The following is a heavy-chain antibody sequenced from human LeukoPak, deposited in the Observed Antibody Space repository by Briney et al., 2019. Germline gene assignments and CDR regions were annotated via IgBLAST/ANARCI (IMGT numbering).Heavy chain of an antibody. CDR1: GYTFTGYY. D-gene: IGHD3-22*01. CDR2: INPNSGGT. V-gene: IGHV1-2*02. CDR3: ATLQGYYDSSGYWFDP. Sequence: GASVKVSCKASGYTFTGYYMHWVRQAPGQGLERMGWINPNSGGTNYAQKFQGTVTMTRDTSISTAYMELSRLTSDDSAVYYCATLQGYYDSSGYWFDPWGQGTLVTVSS. J-gene: IGHJ5*02.